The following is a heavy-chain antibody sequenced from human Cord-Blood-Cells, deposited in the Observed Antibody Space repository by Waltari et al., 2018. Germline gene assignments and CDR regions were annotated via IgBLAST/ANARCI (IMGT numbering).Heavy chain of an antibody. CDR3: ASGYCSSTSCPMKDY. V-gene: IGHV3-9*01. J-gene: IGHJ4*02. CDR1: GFTFDDYA. D-gene: IGHD2-2*01. Sequence: EVQLVESGGGLVQPGRSLRLSCAASGFTFDDYAMHWVRQAPGKGLECVSGISWNSGSIGYADSVKGRFTISRDNAKNSLYLQMNSLRAEDTALYYCASGYCSSTSCPMKDYWGQGTLVTVSS. CDR2: ISWNSGSI.